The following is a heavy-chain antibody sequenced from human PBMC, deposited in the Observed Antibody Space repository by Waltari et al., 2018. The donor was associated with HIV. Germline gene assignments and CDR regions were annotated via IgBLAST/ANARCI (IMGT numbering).Heavy chain of an antibody. CDR2: INTDGTST. CDR1: GFIFDSYW. CDR3: TRTLQDLYFFDE. V-gene: IGHV3-74*01. D-gene: IGHD1-1*01. J-gene: IGHJ4*02. Sequence: DVQLVESGGGLVQPGGSLRLSCGASGFIFDSYWMFWVHQAPGEGLVWVERINTDGTSTSDADSVKGLFCISRDNAKNTLLLQMNSLRVEDTAVYYCTRTLQDLYFFDEWGQGTLVTVSS.